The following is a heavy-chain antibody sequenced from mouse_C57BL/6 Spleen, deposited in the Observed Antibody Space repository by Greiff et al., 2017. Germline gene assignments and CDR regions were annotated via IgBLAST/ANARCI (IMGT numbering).Heavy chain of an antibody. J-gene: IGHJ2*01. CDR2: IDPSDSYT. CDR1: GYTFTSYW. CDR3: ARRDYESRDYFDY. Sequence: VQLQQPGAELVMPGASVKLSCKASGYTFTSYWMHWVKQRPGQGLEWIGEIDPSDSYTNYNQKFKGKSTLTVDKSSSTAYMQLSSLTSEDSAVYYCARRDYESRDYFDYWGQGTTLTVSS. V-gene: IGHV1-69*01. D-gene: IGHD2-4*01.